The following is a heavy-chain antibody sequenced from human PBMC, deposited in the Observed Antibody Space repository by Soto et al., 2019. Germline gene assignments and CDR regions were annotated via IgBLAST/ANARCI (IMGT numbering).Heavy chain of an antibody. J-gene: IGHJ6*02. CDR3: AGATTRSYYYGMDV. V-gene: IGHV1-24*01. CDR1: GYTLTELS. CDR2: FDPEDGET. Sequence: ASVKVSCKVSGYTLTELSMHWVRQAPGKGLEWMGGFDPEDGETIYAQKFQGRVTMTEDTSTDTAYMELSSLRSEDTAVYYCAGATTRSYYYGMDVWGQGTTVTVSS. D-gene: IGHD1-26*01.